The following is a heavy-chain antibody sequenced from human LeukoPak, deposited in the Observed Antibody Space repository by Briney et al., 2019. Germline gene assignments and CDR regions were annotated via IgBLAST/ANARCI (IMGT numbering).Heavy chain of an antibody. CDR2: VSYDGSNK. V-gene: IGHV3-30*14. CDR3: ARVGSNIGMSWYFDL. CDR1: GFTFSSYA. D-gene: IGHD1-26*01. J-gene: IGHJ2*01. Sequence: PGGSLRLSCAASGFTFSSYAMHWVRQAPGKGLEWVAVVSYDGSNKYYADSVKGRFTISRDNSKNTLYLQMNSLRAEDTAVYYCARVGSNIGMSWYFDLWGRGTLVTVSS.